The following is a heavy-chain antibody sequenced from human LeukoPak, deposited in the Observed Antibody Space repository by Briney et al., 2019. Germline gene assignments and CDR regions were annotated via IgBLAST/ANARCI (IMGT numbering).Heavy chain of an antibody. CDR2: ISAYNGNT. V-gene: IGHV1-18*01. D-gene: IGHD3-10*01. CDR3: ARKGGSGSYYNWNWFDP. CDR1: GYTFTSYG. Sequence: GASVKVSCKASGYTFTSYGISWERQAPGQGLEWMGWISAYNGNTNYAQKLQGRVTMTTDTSTSTAYMELRSLRSDDTAVYYCARKGGSGSYYNWNWFDPWGQGTLVTVSS. J-gene: IGHJ5*02.